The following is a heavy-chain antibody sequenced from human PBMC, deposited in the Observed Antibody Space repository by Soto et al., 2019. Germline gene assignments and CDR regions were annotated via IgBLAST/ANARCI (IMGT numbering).Heavy chain of an antibody. CDR2: IGSAGDT. J-gene: IGHJ6*03. CDR3: ARATGTPLYHYCYMDV. CDR1: DCTFSNYD. Sequence: EGQLVESGGGLVQPGGSLRLSCTASDCTFSNYDMHWVRQSAGRGLEWVSGIGSAGDTYYEASVKGRFTVSRENAKNSLYLQMDSLRPGDTGVYYCARATGTPLYHYCYMDVWGKGTAVTVSS. V-gene: IGHV3-13*01. D-gene: IGHD3-10*01.